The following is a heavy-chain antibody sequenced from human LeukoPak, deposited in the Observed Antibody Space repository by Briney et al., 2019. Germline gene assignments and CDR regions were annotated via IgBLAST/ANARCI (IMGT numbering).Heavy chain of an antibody. CDR2: ISSSSSYI. CDR3: ARRYCSGGSCYSVGY. D-gene: IGHD2-15*01. Sequence: GGSLRLSCAVSGFTFSSYEMNWVRQAPGKGLEWVSSISSSSSYIYYADSVKGRFTISRDNAKNSLYLQMNSLRAEDTAVYYCARRYCSGGSCYSVGYWGQGTLVTVSS. J-gene: IGHJ4*02. CDR1: GFTFSSYE. V-gene: IGHV3-21*01.